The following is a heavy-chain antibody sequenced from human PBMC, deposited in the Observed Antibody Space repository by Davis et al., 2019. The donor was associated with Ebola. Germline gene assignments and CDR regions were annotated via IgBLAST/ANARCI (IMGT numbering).Heavy chain of an antibody. V-gene: IGHV3-30*18. CDR2: ISYDGNKK. CDR3: AKAAMYTSSWYDDWFDP. J-gene: IGHJ5*02. Sequence: PGGSLRPPCTASGFTFSSYGMNWVRQAPGKGLVWVAGISYDGNKKYYADFVKGRFTISREDSKNTLLLQMNSLRADDTALYYCAKAAMYTSSWYDDWFDPWGQGTLVTVSS. CDR1: GFTFSSYG. D-gene: IGHD6-13*01.